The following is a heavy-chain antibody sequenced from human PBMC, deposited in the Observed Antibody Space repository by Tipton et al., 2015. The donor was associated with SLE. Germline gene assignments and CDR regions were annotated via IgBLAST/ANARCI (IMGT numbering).Heavy chain of an antibody. CDR2: IYSGGST. J-gene: IGHJ4*02. CDR1: GFTVTTNY. CDR3: ARGPGYSNGWYERYFDY. Sequence: LSLTCAASGFTVTTNYMTWVRQAPGKGLEWVSIIYSGGSTFYADSVKGRFTISRDNSKNAVYLQMNTLRGDDTAVYYCARGPGYSNGWYERYFDYWGQGTLVTVSS. D-gene: IGHD6-19*01. V-gene: IGHV3-66*02.